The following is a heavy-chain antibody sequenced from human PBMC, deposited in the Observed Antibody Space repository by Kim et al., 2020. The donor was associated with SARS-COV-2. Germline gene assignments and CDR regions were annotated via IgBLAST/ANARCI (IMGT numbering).Heavy chain of an antibody. CDR1: GGSFSGYY. V-gene: IGHV4-34*01. Sequence: SETLSLTCAVYGGSFSGYYRSWIRQPPGKGLEWIGEINHSGSTNYNPSLKSRVTISADTSKNQFSLKLRSVTAADTAVYYCARGLMATINYWGQGTLVTVSS. CDR2: INHSGST. CDR3: ARGLMATINY. J-gene: IGHJ4*02. D-gene: IGHD5-12*01.